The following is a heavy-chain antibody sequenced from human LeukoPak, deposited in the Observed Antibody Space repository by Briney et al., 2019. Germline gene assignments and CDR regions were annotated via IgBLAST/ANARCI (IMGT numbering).Heavy chain of an antibody. CDR2: IRYDGTNK. Sequence: GGSLRLSCAASGFTFSNFGMHWVRQAPGRGLEWVAFIRYDGTNKYYADSVKGRFTISRDNSKNMAYLQMNSLRPEDTAVYYCAKRGDGNSLYYMDAWGKGTTVTV. CDR1: GFTFSNFG. V-gene: IGHV3-30*02. CDR3: AKRGDGNSLYYMDA. J-gene: IGHJ6*03. D-gene: IGHD4-23*01.